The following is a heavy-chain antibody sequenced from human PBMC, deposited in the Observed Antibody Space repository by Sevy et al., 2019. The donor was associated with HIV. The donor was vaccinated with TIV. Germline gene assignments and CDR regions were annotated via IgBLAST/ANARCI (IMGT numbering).Heavy chain of an antibody. CDR1: GFTFSSYS. Sequence: GGSLRLSCAASGFTFSSYSMNWVRQAPGKGLEWVSSISSSSSSYIYYADSVKGRFTISRDNAKNSLYLQMNSLRAEDTAVYYCARLPVVVTAINYWGQGTLVTVSS. CDR2: ISSSSSSYI. D-gene: IGHD2-21*02. CDR3: ARLPVVVTAINY. J-gene: IGHJ4*02. V-gene: IGHV3-21*01.